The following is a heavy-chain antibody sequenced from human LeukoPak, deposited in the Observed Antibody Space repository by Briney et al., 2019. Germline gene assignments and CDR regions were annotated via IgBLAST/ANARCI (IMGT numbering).Heavy chain of an antibody. CDR2: ISGSTGNG. D-gene: IGHD6-19*01. CDR1: GYRFSEYG. J-gene: IGHJ4*02. V-gene: IGHV1-18*01. Sequence: GASVKVSCKSSGYRFSEYGIAWVRQARGQGLEWIGWISGSTGNGNKVQKFQGRVTMTINRSSTSAEMELKRLSVDDTAVYYCAKGFGSGPSGENYWGQGTLVTVSS. CDR3: AKGFGSGPSGENY.